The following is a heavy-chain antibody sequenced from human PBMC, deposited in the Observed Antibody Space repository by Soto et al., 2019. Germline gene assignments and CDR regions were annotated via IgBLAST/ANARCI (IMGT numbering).Heavy chain of an antibody. Sequence: EVQLVESGGGLVKPGGSLRLSCAASGFTFSNAWMSWVRQAPGKGLEWVGRIKSKSDGGTTDYAAPVRGRFTISRDDSKNTLYLQVNSLKTEDTPVYYCSTMIVLTGYYVIGGQGTLVTVSA. J-gene: IGHJ4*02. CDR2: IKSKSDGGTT. V-gene: IGHV3-15*01. CDR3: STMIVLTGYYVI. CDR1: GFTFSNAW. D-gene: IGHD3-9*01.